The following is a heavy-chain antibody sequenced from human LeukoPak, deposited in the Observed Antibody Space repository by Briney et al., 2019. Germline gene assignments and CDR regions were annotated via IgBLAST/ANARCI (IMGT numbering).Heavy chain of an antibody. D-gene: IGHD3-22*01. Sequence: SETLSLTCAVYGGSFSGYYWSWIRQPPGKGLEWIGEINHNGSTNYNPSLKSRVTISVDTSKNQFSLKLSSVTAADTAVYYCARVGGGYYYDSSGFDYWGQGTLVTVSS. CDR2: INHNGST. CDR3: ARVGGGYYYDSSGFDY. V-gene: IGHV4-34*01. CDR1: GGSFSGYY. J-gene: IGHJ4*02.